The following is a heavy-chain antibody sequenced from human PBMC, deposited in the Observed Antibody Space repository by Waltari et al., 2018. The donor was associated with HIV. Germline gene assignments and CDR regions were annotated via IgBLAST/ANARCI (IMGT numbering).Heavy chain of an antibody. CDR1: VFTFIIYS. J-gene: IGHJ5*02. D-gene: IGHD1-26*01. V-gene: IGHV3-7*01. CDR3: AKYSGSYWGAHNWFDP. Sequence: EVQLVGSGGGLVRPGGSLRLSCAPSVFTFIIYSMSWLRQAPGKGLEWVANIKQDGSEKHYADSVRGRFTISRDNTKNSLYLQMNSLRAEDTAVYYCAKYSGSYWGAHNWFDPWGQGTLVTVSS. CDR2: IKQDGSEK.